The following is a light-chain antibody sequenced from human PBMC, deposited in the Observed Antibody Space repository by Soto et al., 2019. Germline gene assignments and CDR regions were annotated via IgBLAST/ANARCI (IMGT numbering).Light chain of an antibody. CDR3: QQYNTYST. CDR2: AAS. CDR1: HSIRTS. J-gene: IGKJ5*01. V-gene: IGKV1-5*01. Sequence: DIQMTQSPSTLSASVGDRVSITCRASHSIRTSLAWYQQKPGKAPKLLIYAASSLEGGVPSRFSGRGSGTEFTLTISSLQPDDFATYYCQQYNTYSTFGQGTRLEI.